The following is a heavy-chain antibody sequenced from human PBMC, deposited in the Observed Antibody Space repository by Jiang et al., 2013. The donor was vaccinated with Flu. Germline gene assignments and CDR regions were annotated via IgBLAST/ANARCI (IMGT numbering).Heavy chain of an antibody. D-gene: IGHD2-8*01. CDR2: IYYSGST. CDR3: ARDADGPTSGYYYYYGMDV. J-gene: IGHJ6*02. CDR1: GGSISSYY. V-gene: IGHV4-59*01. Sequence: GSGLVKPSETLSLTCTVSGGSISSYYWSWIRQPPGKGLEWIGYIYYSGSTNYNPSLKSRVTISVDTSKNQFSLKLSSVTAADTAVYYCARDADGPTSGYYYYYGMDVVGPRDHGHRLL.